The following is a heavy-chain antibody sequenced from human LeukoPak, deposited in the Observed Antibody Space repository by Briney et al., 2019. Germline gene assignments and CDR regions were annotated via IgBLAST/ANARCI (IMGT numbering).Heavy chain of an antibody. CDR1: EYTFTNYW. J-gene: IGHJ4*01. V-gene: IGHV5-51*01. D-gene: IGHD2-2*01. CDR2: IYLRDSDA. Sequence: GESLKISCKVAEYTFTNYWIGWVRHMPGKGLEWVGIIYLRDSDARYRPSFQDQVTISADKSTRTAYLQWSSLKASDSAMYYCATTLTNYCSSTSCYADHWGQGTLVTVSS. CDR3: ATTLTNYCSSTSCYADH.